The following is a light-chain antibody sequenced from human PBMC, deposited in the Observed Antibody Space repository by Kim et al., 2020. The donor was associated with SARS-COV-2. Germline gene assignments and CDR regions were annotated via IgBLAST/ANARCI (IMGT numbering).Light chain of an antibody. CDR2: DTS. J-gene: IGKJ5*01. CDR3: QQRSNWPPT. CDR1: QSVTKY. Sequence: EIVLTQSPATLSLSPGERATLSCRASQSVTKYLAWYQQKPGQAPRLLIYDTSSRAADLPARFSGSGSGTEFTLTISSLEPEDFAVYYCQQRSNWPPTFGQGTRLEIK. V-gene: IGKV3-11*01.